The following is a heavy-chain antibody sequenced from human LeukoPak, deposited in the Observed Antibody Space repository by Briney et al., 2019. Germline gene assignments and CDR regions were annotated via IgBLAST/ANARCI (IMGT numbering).Heavy chain of an antibody. V-gene: IGHV4-31*03. Sequence: SETLSLTCTVSGGSISSGGYYWSWIRQHPGKGLECIGYIHYSGRTYYNPSLKSRVTISVDTSKNQFSLKLSSVTAADTAVYYCARSNSGSNFDYWGQGTLVTVPS. CDR3: ARSNSGSNFDY. J-gene: IGHJ4*02. D-gene: IGHD5-12*01. CDR2: IHYSGRT. CDR1: GGSISSGGYY.